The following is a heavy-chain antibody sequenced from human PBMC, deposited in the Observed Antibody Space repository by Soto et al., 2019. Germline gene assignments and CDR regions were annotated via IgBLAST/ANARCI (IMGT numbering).Heavy chain of an antibody. Sequence: QVQLQESGPGLVKPSQTLSLTCTVSGGSISSGDYYWSWIRQPPGKGLEWIGYIDYSGSTYYNPSLKSRVTISVDASKNPFSLRLSSVTAADTAVYYCARVSTDCSGGSCYGDDYYYDGMDVWGQGTTVTVSS. CDR2: IDYSGST. CDR3: ARVSTDCSGGSCYGDDYYYDGMDV. D-gene: IGHD2-15*01. V-gene: IGHV4-30-4*01. J-gene: IGHJ6*02. CDR1: GGSISSGDYY.